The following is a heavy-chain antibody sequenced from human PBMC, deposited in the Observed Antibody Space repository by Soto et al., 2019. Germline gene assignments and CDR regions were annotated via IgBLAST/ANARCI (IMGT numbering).Heavy chain of an antibody. D-gene: IGHD2-8*01. CDR3: ARDRSTYGGGGTGEVKENWFDP. CDR2: AYYSGST. V-gene: IGHV4-59*01. J-gene: IGHJ5*02. Sequence: SETLSLTCSVSGGSISHYYWSWIRQSPGKGLEWIVYAYYSGSTDYNPSLKSRVTMSVDTSKNQVSLKLNSVTTADTAVYYCARDRSTYGGGGTGEVKENWFDPWGPGTLVTVSS. CDR1: GGSISHYY.